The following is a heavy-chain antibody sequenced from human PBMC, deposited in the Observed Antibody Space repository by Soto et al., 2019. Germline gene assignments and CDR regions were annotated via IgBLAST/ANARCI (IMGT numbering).Heavy chain of an antibody. CDR1: GYTFTSYG. V-gene: IGHV1-18*01. Sequence: GASVKVSCKASGYTFTSYGISWVRQAPGQGLEWLGRIIAYNGNTKYAQKLQGRVTMTTDTSTSTAYMELRSLRSEDTAVYYCARDSSIYGAFDIWGQGTMVTVSS. J-gene: IGHJ3*02. CDR2: IIAYNGNT. CDR3: ARDSSIYGAFDI. D-gene: IGHD3-3*01.